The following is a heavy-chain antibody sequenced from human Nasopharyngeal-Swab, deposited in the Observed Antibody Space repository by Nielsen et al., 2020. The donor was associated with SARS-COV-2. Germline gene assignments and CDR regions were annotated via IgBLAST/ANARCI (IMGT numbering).Heavy chain of an antibody. D-gene: IGHD3-16*01. CDR2: TYYRSEWYN. J-gene: IGHJ4*02. CDR3: ARDEGAHNS. CDR1: WDSVSNDRVA. Sequence: SQTLSLTCSIPWDSVSNDRVAWNWIRQSPSRGLEWLGRTYYRSEWYNDYAVSVKSRITIKPDPSTNQFSLQLNSVTPEDTAVYYCARDEGAHNSWCQGTLVTVSS. V-gene: IGHV6-1*01.